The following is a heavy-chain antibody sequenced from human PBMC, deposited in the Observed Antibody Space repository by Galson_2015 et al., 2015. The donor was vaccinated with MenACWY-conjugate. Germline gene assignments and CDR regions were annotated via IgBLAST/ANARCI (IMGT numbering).Heavy chain of an antibody. CDR3: VVAAAGDFDY. V-gene: IGHV4-39*01. CDR1: GASITGSNYW. CDR2: VFKSGIS. D-gene: IGHD6-13*01. J-gene: IGHJ4*02. Sequence: SETLSLTCTVSGASITGSNYWWVWIRQPPGEGLEWIASVFKSGISNYNPSLKSRVTISIDESKNHFSLKLNSVTAADTAVYYCVVAAAGDFDYWGQGTLVSVSS.